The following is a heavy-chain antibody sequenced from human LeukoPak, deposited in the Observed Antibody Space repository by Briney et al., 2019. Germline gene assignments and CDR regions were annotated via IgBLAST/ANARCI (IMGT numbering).Heavy chain of an antibody. CDR1: GYTFTSYG. CDR3: ARGPGYYDSSGYYYVSEYGMDV. J-gene: IGHJ6*02. Sequence: GASVKVSCKASGYTFTSYGISWVRQAPGQGLEWMGWISAYNGNTNYAQKLQGRVTMTTDTSTSTAYMELRSLRSDDTAVYYCARGPGYYDSSGYYYVSEYGMDVWGQGTTVTVSS. V-gene: IGHV1-18*01. D-gene: IGHD3-22*01. CDR2: ISAYNGNT.